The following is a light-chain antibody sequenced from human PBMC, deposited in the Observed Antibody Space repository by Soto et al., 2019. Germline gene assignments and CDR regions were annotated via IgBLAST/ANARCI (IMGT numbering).Light chain of an antibody. CDR3: QQYNNWPPT. V-gene: IGKV3-15*01. CDR2: GAS. CDR1: QSVTSN. Sequence: EIVMTQSPATLSVSPGERATLSCRASQSVTSNLAWYQQKPGQAPRLLIYGASTRATGIPARFSGSVSGTEFTLTISSLQSEDCAVYYCQQYNNWPPTFGQGTRLEIK. J-gene: IGKJ5*01.